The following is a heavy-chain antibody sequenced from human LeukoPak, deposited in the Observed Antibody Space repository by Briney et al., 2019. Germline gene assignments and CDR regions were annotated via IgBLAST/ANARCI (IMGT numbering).Heavy chain of an antibody. CDR1: GDSISSYY. J-gene: IGHJ4*02. CDR3: AREGIVRTYDQ. Sequence: KPSETLSPTCTVSGDSISSYYWYWFRQPPGKELEWIACIYYSGVTHYNPSLKSRVSISLDMSKDQFSLRLSSVTAADTAVYYCAREGIVRTYDQWGQGALVTVSS. CDR2: IYYSGVT. D-gene: IGHD2/OR15-2a*01. V-gene: IGHV4-59*12.